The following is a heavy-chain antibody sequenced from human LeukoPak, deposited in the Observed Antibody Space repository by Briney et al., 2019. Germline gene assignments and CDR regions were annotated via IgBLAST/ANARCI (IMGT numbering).Heavy chain of an antibody. J-gene: IGHJ4*02. CDR3: ARESTAMVPFDY. V-gene: IGHV1-69*13. D-gene: IGHD5-18*01. Sequence: ASVKVSCKASGGTFSSYAISWVRQAPGQGLEWMGGIIPIFGTANYAQKFQGRVTITADESTSTAYMELSSLRSEDTAVYYCARESTAMVPFDYWGQGTLVTVSS. CDR2: IIPIFGTA. CDR1: GGTFSSYA.